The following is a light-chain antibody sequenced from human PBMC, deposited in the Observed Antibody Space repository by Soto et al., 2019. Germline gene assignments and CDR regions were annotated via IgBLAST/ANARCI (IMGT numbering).Light chain of an antibody. J-gene: IGKJ1*01. CDR2: GAS. V-gene: IGKV3-20*01. CDR3: QQYGSSGT. Sequence: PWERSILSCRASQTVNNNYLAWYQQKPGQAPRLLIYGASNRATGIPDRFSGSGSGTDFTLTISRLEPEDFAVYYCQQYGSSGTFGQGTKVDIK. CDR1: QTVNNNY.